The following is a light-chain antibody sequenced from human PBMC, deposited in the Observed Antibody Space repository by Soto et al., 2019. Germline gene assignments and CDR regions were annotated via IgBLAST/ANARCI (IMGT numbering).Light chain of an antibody. Sequence: EIVLTQSPGTLSLSPGERATLSCRASQSVSNNYLAWYQQKPGQAPRLLIYGASNRTTGIPDRFSGSGSGTEFTLTITSLQSEDFAVYYCQEYNNWHPITFGGGTKVDI. J-gene: IGKJ4*01. CDR2: GAS. CDR3: QEYNNWHPIT. CDR1: QSVSNN. V-gene: IGKV3D-15*01.